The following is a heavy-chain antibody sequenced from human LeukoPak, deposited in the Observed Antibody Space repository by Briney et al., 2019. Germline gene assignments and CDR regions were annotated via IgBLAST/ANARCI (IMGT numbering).Heavy chain of an antibody. CDR3: ARGAGISGTYYYY. CDR1: GGSISSYY. V-gene: IGHV4-4*07. J-gene: IGHJ4*02. CDR2: IYTNGST. D-gene: IGHD1-26*01. Sequence: SETLSLTCTVSGGSISSYYWNWIRQPAGKGLEWIGRIYTNGSTNYNPSLKSRVTMSVDTSKNQFSLKLSSVTAADTAVYYCARGAGISGTYYYYWGQGTLVTVSS.